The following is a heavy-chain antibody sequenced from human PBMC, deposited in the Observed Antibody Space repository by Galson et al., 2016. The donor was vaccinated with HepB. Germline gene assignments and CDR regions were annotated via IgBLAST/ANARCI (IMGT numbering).Heavy chain of an antibody. J-gene: IGHJ6*02. D-gene: IGHD2-2*01. Sequence: SVKVSCKASGYTFTGYFIHWVRQAPGQGPEWMGWINPNSGGTKYAQKFQGWLTMTRDTSISTVYMELSRLRSDDAAVYYCARVPGFCSSTSCALPMDVWGQGTTVTVSS. CDR3: ARVPGFCSSTSCALPMDV. V-gene: IGHV1-2*04. CDR2: INPNSGGT. CDR1: GYTFTGYF.